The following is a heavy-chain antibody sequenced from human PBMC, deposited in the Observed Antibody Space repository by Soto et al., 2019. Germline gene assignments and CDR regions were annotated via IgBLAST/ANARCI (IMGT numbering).Heavy chain of an antibody. V-gene: IGHV3-21*04. CDR1: GFTFSSYS. CDR3: ARDHYGPGWFDP. J-gene: IGHJ5*02. Sequence: GESLKISCASSGFTFSSYSMNLVRQAPGKGLEWVSSISSSSSYIYYADSVKGRFTISRDNAKNSLYLQMNSLRAEDTAVYYCARDHYGPGWFDPWGQGTLVTVSS. D-gene: IGHD3-10*01. CDR2: ISSSSSYI.